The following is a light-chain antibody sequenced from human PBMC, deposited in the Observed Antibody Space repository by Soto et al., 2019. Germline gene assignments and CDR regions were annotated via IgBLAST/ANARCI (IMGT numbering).Light chain of an antibody. Sequence: DVQSTQSPSALHSSLVYGFTPSFRASQSISGYLNWYQQKPGKAPKLLIYGASNLQSGVPSRFSGSGSGTDFTLTISSLQPEDFATYYCQQSYSTPRTFGQGTKVDIK. J-gene: IGKJ1*01. CDR2: GAS. CDR3: QQSYSTPRT. CDR1: QSISGY. V-gene: IGKV1-39*01.